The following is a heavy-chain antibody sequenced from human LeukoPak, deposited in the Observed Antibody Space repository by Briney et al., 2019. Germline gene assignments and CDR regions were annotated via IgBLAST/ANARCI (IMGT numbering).Heavy chain of an antibody. Sequence: SETLSLTCTVSGYSITRNYYWGWIRQPPGKGLEWIASISHGASTYYNPSLQSRVTMSVDTSKNQFSLKLSSVTAADTAVYYCARAYCSGGSCYSVDYWGQGTLVTVSS. J-gene: IGHJ4*02. CDR1: GYSITRNYY. V-gene: IGHV4-38-2*02. CDR3: ARAYCSGGSCYSVDY. CDR2: ISHGAST. D-gene: IGHD2-15*01.